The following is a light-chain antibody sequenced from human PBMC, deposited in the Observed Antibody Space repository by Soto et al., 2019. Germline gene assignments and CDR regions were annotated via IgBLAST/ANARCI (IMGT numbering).Light chain of an antibody. Sequence: EIVMTQSPATLSVSPGERGTLSCRASQNIRSNVAWYQQKPGQAPRRLIFGASFRATGIPDRFSGSGSGTDFTLTISRLEPEDFAVYYCQQYGSSPTTFGQGTKVDIK. J-gene: IGKJ1*01. V-gene: IGKV3-20*01. CDR3: QQYGSSPTT. CDR1: QNIRSN. CDR2: GAS.